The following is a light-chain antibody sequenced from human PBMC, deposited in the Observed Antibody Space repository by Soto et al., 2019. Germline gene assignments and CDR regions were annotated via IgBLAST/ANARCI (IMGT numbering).Light chain of an antibody. V-gene: IGKV1-5*03. CDR3: QQYTSYGT. CDR2: KAS. CDR1: QTISSW. Sequence: DIPLTQSASTLSGSVGDRFTSTFLASQTISSWLAWYQQKPGKAPKLLIYKASTLKSGVPSRFSGSGSGTEFTLTISRLQTDDFATYYCQQYTSYGTFGQGTKVDIK. J-gene: IGKJ1*01.